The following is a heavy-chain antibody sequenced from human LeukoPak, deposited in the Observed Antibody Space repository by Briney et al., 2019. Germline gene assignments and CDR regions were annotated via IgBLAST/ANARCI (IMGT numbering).Heavy chain of an antibody. CDR1: GYTFTSYY. Sequence: ASVKVSCKASGYTFTSYYMHWVRQAPGQGLEWMGWINTNTGNPTYAQGFTGRFVFSLDTSVSTAYLQISSLKAEDTAVYYCARDLRGTIFGVVIPWFDPWGQGTLVTVSS. CDR3: ARDLRGTIFGVVIPWFDP. CDR2: INTNTGNP. V-gene: IGHV7-4-1*02. D-gene: IGHD3-3*01. J-gene: IGHJ5*02.